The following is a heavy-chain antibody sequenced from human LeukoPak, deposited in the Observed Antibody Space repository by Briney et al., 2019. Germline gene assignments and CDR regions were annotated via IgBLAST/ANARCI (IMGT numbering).Heavy chain of an antibody. Sequence: SETLSLTCAVYGGSFSGFYWSWIRQPPGKGLEWIGDINHSGGTNYIPSLKSRVTISVDTSKKQFSLKLTSVTAADTAVYYCARVVVVPAAMPQTPYYYYYYYMDVWGKGTTVTVSS. CDR3: ARVVVVPAAMPQTPYYYYYYYMDV. V-gene: IGHV4-34*01. CDR1: GGSFSGFY. D-gene: IGHD2-2*01. CDR2: INHSGGT. J-gene: IGHJ6*03.